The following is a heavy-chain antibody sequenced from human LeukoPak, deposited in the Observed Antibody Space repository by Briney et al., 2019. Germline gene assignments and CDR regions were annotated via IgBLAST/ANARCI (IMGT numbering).Heavy chain of an antibody. CDR1: GFTFRNYG. CDR3: AKGGLAAAGINY. CDR2: IWYDGSNK. V-gene: IGHV3-33*06. Sequence: PGRSLRLSCGASGFTFRNYGMHWVRQAPGKGLEWVAIIWYDGSNKYYADSVKGRFTISRDNSKNMVYLQMNSLIAEDTAVYYCAKGGLAAAGINYWGQGTLVTVS. D-gene: IGHD6-13*01. J-gene: IGHJ4*02.